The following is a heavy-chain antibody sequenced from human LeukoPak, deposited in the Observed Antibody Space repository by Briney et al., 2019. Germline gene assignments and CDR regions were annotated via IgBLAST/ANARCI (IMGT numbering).Heavy chain of an antibody. J-gene: IGHJ4*02. Sequence: ASVKVSCKASGYTFTGYYMHWVRQAPGQGLEWMGWINPNSGGTNYAQKFQGRVTMTRDTSISTAYMELSRLRSDDTAVYYCARVWVLKSSLLCDYWGQGTLVTVSS. CDR3: ARVWVLKSSLLCDY. CDR2: INPNSGGT. V-gene: IGHV1-2*02. CDR1: GYTFTGYY. D-gene: IGHD1-26*01.